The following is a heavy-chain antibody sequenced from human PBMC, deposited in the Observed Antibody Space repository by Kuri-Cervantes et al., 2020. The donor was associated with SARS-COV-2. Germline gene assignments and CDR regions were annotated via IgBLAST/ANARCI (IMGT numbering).Heavy chain of an antibody. J-gene: IGHJ4*02. CDR1: GGSMSSYY. CDR3: ARVRGSYNYFDY. D-gene: IGHD1-26*01. V-gene: IGHV4-59*01. CDR2: IYYSGST. Sequence: GSLRPSCPISGGSMSSYYWSWIRQPPGKGLEWIGYIYYSGSTNYNPSLKSRVTISVDTSKNQFSLKLSSVTAADTAVYYCARVRGSYNYFDYWGQGTLVTVSS.